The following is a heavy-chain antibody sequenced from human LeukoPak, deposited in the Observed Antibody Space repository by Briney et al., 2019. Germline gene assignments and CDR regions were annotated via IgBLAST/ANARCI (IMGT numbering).Heavy chain of an antibody. Sequence: ASVKVSCKASGYTFTGYYMHWVRQAPGQGLEWMGWINPNSGGTNYAQKFQGRVTMTRDTSISTAYRELSRLRSDDTAVYYCARDRISVADPPNWFDPWGQGTLVTVSS. CDR3: ARDRISVADPPNWFDP. V-gene: IGHV1-2*02. J-gene: IGHJ5*02. D-gene: IGHD6-19*01. CDR1: GYTFTGYY. CDR2: INPNSGGT.